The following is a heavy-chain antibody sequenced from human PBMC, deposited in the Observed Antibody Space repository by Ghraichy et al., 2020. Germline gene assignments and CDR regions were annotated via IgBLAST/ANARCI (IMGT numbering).Heavy chain of an antibody. Sequence: SETLSLTCTVSGGSISSYYWSWIRQPPGKGLEWIGYIYYSGSTNYNPSLKSRVTISVDTSKNQFSLKLSSVTAADTAVYYCARVGVGSSILDGDYRYYYGMDVWGQGTTVTVSS. D-gene: IGHD4-17*01. J-gene: IGHJ6*02. CDR2: IYYSGST. V-gene: IGHV4-59*01. CDR3: ARVGVGSSILDGDYRYYYGMDV. CDR1: GGSISSYY.